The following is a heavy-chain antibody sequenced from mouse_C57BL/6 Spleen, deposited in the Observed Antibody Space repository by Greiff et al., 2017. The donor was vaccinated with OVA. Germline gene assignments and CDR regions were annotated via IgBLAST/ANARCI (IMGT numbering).Heavy chain of an antibody. V-gene: IGHV6-6*01. CDR1: GFTFSDAW. CDR3: TSLYYYGSSYNAMDY. D-gene: IGHD1-1*01. J-gene: IGHJ4*01. CDR2: ISNKANNHAT. Sequence: DVHLVESGGGLVQPGGSLKLSCAASGFTFSDAWMDWVRQSPEKGLEWVADISNKANNHATYYAESVKGRFTISRDDYNVSVYLQMNSLRAEDTGIDYCTSLYYYGSSYNAMDYWGQGTSVTVSS.